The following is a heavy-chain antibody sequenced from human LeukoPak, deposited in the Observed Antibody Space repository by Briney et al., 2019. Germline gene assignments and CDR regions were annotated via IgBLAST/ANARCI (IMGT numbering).Heavy chain of an antibody. CDR1: GYTFTGYY. V-gene: IGHV1-2*02. D-gene: IGHD5-12*01. CDR2: INPNSGGK. J-gene: IGHJ4*02. CDR3: ASALYSGYDLDY. Sequence: ASVKVSCKASGYTFTGYYMHWVRQAPGQGLEWMGWINPNSGGKNYAQKFQGRVTMTRDTSISTAYMELSRLRSDDTAVYYCASALYSGYDLDYWGQGTLVTVSS.